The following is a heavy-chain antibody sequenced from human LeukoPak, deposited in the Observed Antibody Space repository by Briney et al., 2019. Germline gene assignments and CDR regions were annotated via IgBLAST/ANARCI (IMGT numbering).Heavy chain of an antibody. D-gene: IGHD3-22*01. CDR1: GGSISSYY. CDR3: ARVLGSGYPYYYYYMDV. J-gene: IGHJ6*03. V-gene: IGHV4-59*01. Sequence: PSETLSLTCTVSGGSISSYYWSWIRQPPGKGLEWIGYIYYSGSTNYNPSLKSRVTISVDTSKNQFSLKLSSVTAADTAVYYCARVLGSGYPYYYYYMDVWGKGTTVTVSS. CDR2: IYYSGST.